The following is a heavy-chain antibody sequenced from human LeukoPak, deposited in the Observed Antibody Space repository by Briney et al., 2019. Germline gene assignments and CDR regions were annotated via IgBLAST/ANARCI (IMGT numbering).Heavy chain of an antibody. Sequence: GGSLRLSCAASGFTFSTYWMSWVRQAPGKGLEWVANIKQDGSEQYYVDSVKGRFTISRDNAKNSLYLQMNSLRAEDTAVYYCARSRTTVTYYFDYRGQGTLVTVSS. V-gene: IGHV3-7*01. CDR2: IKQDGSEQ. J-gene: IGHJ4*02. CDR3: ARSRTTVTYYFDY. CDR1: GFTFSTYW. D-gene: IGHD4-17*01.